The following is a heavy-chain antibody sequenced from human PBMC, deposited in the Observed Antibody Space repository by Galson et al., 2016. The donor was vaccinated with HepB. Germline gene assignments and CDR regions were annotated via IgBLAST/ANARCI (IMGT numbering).Heavy chain of an antibody. Sequence: SLRLSCAASGFTVSSNYMSWVRQAPGKGLEWVSIIYSGGDTYYADSVKGRFTISRDTLRNPLYVQMNSLRAEDTAVYYCARGNDHGTGAFGIWGQGTMVTVSS. D-gene: IGHD1-1*01. V-gene: IGHV3-66*01. J-gene: IGHJ3*02. CDR3: ARGNDHGTGAFGI. CDR2: IYSGGDT. CDR1: GFTVSSNY.